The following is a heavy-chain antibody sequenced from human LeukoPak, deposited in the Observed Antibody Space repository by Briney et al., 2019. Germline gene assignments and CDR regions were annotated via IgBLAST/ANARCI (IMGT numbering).Heavy chain of an antibody. D-gene: IGHD6-19*01. J-gene: IGHJ5*02. Sequence: PSETLSLTCTVSGGSVTTYYWSWIRQSPGKGLEWIGYIYYSGGTNYNPSLKSRVTISTDASKNQFSLKLSSVTAADTAVYYCARDVSGWYYYFDPWGQGTLVTVSS. CDR2: IYYSGGT. CDR3: ARDVSGWYYYFDP. V-gene: IGHV4-59*02. CDR1: GGSVTTYY.